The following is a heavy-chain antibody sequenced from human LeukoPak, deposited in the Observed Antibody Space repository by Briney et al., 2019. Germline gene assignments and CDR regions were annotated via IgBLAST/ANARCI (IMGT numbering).Heavy chain of an antibody. CDR3: AKDEGSSVTGGYYFDS. CDR2: IGASGAGT. J-gene: IGHJ4*02. V-gene: IGHV3-23*01. Sequence: GGSLRLSCAASGFTFSNYAMSWVRQAPGKGLEWISAIGASGAGTYYADSVKGRFTISKDKSKNTLFLQMDTLRAEDTAIYYCAKDEGSSVTGGYYFDSWGQGTLVTVSS. D-gene: IGHD2-21*02. CDR1: GFTFSNYA.